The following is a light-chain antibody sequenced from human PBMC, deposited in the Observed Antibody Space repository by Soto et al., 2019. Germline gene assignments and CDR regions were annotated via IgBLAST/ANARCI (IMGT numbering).Light chain of an antibody. J-gene: IGLJ3*02. CDR2: EVS. CDR3: SSYTSDITQV. Sequence: QSALTQPASVSGSPGQSITISCTGTSSDVGAYYYVSWYRQHPGTAPKLMIYEVSNRPSGVSNRFSGSKSGNTASLTISGLQAEDEADYYCSSYTSDITQVFGGGTKLTVL. CDR1: SSDVGAYYY. V-gene: IGLV2-14*03.